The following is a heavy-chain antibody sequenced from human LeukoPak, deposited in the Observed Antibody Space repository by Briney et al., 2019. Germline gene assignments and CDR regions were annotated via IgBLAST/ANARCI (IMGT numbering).Heavy chain of an antibody. CDR2: IYYSGST. CDR1: GGSISSGDYY. J-gene: IGHJ3*02. Sequence: SETLSLTCTVSGGSISSGDYYWSWIRQPPGKGLEWIGYIYYSGSTYYNPSLKSRVTISVDTSKKQFSLKLSSVTAADRAVYYCAREVFGPGGAFDIWGQGTMVTVSS. CDR3: AREVFGPGGAFDI. D-gene: IGHD3-16*01. V-gene: IGHV4-30-4*08.